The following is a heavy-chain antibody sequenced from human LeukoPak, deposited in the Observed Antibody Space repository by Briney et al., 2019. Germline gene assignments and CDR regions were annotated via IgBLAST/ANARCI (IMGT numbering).Heavy chain of an antibody. CDR2: INAGTGKT. D-gene: IGHD6-19*01. Sequence: GASVKLSCKASGYRFTSDMYAIHWMRQAPGHRLEWLGYINAGTGKTMYSQKFQGRVTITGDTYASTVSMELSSLTSEDTATYYCARDSDSSGWSWVYWGQGTLVTVSS. J-gene: IGHJ4*02. V-gene: IGHV1-3*01. CDR3: ARDSDSSGWSWVY. CDR1: GYRFTSDMYA.